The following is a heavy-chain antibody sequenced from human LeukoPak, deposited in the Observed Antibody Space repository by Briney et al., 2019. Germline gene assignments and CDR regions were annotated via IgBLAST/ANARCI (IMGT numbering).Heavy chain of an antibody. D-gene: IGHD3-3*01. V-gene: IGHV1-69*05. CDR3: ASGLLDGIFGVVIDDY. Sequence: ASVKVSCKASGGTFSSYAISWVRQAPGQGLEWMGGIIPTFGTANYAQKFQGRVTITTDESTSTAYMELSSLRSEDTAVYYCASGLLDGIFGVVIDDYWGQGTLVTVSS. J-gene: IGHJ4*02. CDR1: GGTFSSYA. CDR2: IIPTFGTA.